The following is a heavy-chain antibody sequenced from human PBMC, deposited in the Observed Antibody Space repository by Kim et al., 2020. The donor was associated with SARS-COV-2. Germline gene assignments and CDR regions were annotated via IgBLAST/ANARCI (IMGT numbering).Heavy chain of an antibody. Sequence: GGSLRLSCATSGFTFSSYSVNWVRQAPGKGLEWISYIGGTGTIWYADSVKGRFTISRDDAKNSLYLQMNSLRDEDTAVYYCARDLAYGFDYWGQGVLVTVSS. D-gene: IGHD2-8*01. CDR3: ARDLAYGFDY. J-gene: IGHJ4*02. CDR1: GFTFSSYS. CDR2: IGGTGTI. V-gene: IGHV3-48*02.